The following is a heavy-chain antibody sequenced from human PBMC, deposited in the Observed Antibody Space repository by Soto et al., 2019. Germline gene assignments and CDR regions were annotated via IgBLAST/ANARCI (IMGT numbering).Heavy chain of an antibody. CDR1: GFTFSSYW. D-gene: IGHD3-3*01. V-gene: IGHV3-7*01. CDR2: IKQDGSEK. J-gene: IGHJ6*02. Sequence: GSLRLSCAASGFTFSSYWMSCVRQAPGKGLEWVANIKQDGSEKYYVDSVKGRFTISRDNAKNSLYLQMNSLRAEDTAVYYCARGGNDFWRVGYYYYGMDVWGQGTTVTVSS. CDR3: ARGGNDFWRVGYYYYGMDV.